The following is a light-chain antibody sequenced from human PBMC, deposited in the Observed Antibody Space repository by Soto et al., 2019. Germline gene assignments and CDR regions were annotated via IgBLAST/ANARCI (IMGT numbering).Light chain of an antibody. CDR2: AAS. V-gene: IGKV1-39*01. CDR3: QQSYSTLRWT. Sequence: DIQMAQSPSTLSAAVGDTVTITCRASQPISSYLNWFQQRSGKAPKLLIYAASSLQSGVPSRFSGSGSWTDFTLTSSSLQPEDSATYYCQQSYSTLRWTFGQGTKLEI. CDR1: QPISSY. J-gene: IGKJ2*02.